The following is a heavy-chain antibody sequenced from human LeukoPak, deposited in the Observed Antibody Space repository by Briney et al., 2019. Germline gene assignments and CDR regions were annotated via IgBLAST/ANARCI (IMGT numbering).Heavy chain of an antibody. Sequence: SETLSLTCAVYGGSFSGYYWTWIRQSPGRGLEWIGESDHGGSTNYNPSLKSRVAISVDTSKNQFSLKLSSVTAGDTALYYWARGYVIGGDNWFDPWGQGTLVTVSS. D-gene: IGHD3-10*02. V-gene: IGHV4-34*01. J-gene: IGHJ5*02. CDR1: GGSFSGYY. CDR3: ARGYVIGGDNWFDP. CDR2: SDHGGST.